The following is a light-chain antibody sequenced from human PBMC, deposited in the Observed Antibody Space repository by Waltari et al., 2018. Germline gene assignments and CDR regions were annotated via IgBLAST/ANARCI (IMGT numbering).Light chain of an antibody. CDR1: QSINSQ. CDR2: AAS. CDR3: QQSFITPLT. J-gene: IGKJ4*01. Sequence: DVQMTQSPSSLSAFVGDRVTITCRASQSINSQLNWYQQKPGKAPNLLFYAASSGQTGVPSRFSGSGSSTDFTLTISSLQPEDFATYYCQQSFITPLTFGGGTKVEI. V-gene: IGKV1-39*01.